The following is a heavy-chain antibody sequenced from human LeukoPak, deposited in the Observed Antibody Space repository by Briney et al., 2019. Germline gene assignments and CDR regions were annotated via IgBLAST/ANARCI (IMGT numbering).Heavy chain of an antibody. CDR3: AIMHPYYDGNGYWVQ. V-gene: IGHV3-23*01. D-gene: IGHD3-22*01. CDR2: INTSGGST. CDR1: GFTFSSYA. J-gene: IGHJ4*02. Sequence: GGSLRLSCAASGFTFSSYAMSWVRQAPGKGLEWVSGINTSGGSTAYAASVKGRFTISRDNPRNTLYMQMNSLRAEYTALYYCAIMHPYYDGNGYWVQWGQGTLVTVSS.